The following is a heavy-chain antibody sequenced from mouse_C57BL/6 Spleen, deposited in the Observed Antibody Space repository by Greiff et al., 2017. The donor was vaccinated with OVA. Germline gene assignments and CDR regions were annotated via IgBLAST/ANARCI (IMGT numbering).Heavy chain of an antibody. Sequence: EVMLVESGGGLVKPGGSLKLSCAASGFTFSSYTMSWVRQTPEKRLEWVATISGGGGNTYYPDSVKGRFTISRDNAKNTLYLQMSSLRSEDTALYYCARQTGTENFDYWGQGTTLTVSS. CDR1: GFTFSSYT. D-gene: IGHD4-1*01. J-gene: IGHJ2*01. CDR3: ARQTGTENFDY. CDR2: ISGGGGNT. V-gene: IGHV5-9*01.